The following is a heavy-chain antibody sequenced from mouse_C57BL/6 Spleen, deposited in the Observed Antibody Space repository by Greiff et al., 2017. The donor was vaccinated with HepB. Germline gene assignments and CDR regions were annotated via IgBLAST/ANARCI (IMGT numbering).Heavy chain of an antibody. D-gene: IGHD3-3*01. J-gene: IGHJ2*01. CDR2: ISYSGST. V-gene: IGHV3-2*02. CDR1: GYSITSGYG. CDR3: ARTARLKY. Sequence: VQLKESGPGLVKPSQSLSLTCTVTGYSITSGYGWNWIRQFPGNKLEWMGYISYSGSTNYNPSLKSRISITRDTSKNQSFLQLNSVTTEDTATYYCARTARLKYWGQGTTLTVSS.